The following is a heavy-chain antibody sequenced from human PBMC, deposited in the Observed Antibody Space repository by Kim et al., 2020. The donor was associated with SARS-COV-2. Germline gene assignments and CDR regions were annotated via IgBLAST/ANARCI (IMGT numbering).Heavy chain of an antibody. CDR2: ISYDGSNK. J-gene: IGHJ4*02. CDR3: ARVLGIAARIVDY. Sequence: GGSLRLSCAASGFTFSSYAMHWVRQAPGKGLEWVAVISYDGSNKYYADSVKGRFTISRDNSKNTLYLQMNSLRAEDTAVYYCARVLGIAARIVDYWGQGT. V-gene: IGHV3-30*04. CDR1: GFTFSSYA. D-gene: IGHD6-6*01.